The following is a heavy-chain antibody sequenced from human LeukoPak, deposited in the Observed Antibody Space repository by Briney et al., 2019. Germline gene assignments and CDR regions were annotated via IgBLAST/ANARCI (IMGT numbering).Heavy chain of an antibody. J-gene: IGHJ3*02. Sequence: SETLSLTCTVSGGSISTNYWSWVRKPPRKGQEWIGRIFASESSNYNPTLKSRVTMSIDTSKNQFSLKLSSVTAAATAVYYCARGRIVVVVAATSYAFDIWGQGTMVTVSS. CDR2: IFASESS. CDR1: GGSISTNY. D-gene: IGHD2-15*01. CDR3: ARGRIVVVVAATSYAFDI. V-gene: IGHV4-4*07.